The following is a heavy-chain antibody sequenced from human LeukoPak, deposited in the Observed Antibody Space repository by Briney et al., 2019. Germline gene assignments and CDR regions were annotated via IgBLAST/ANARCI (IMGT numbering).Heavy chain of an antibody. CDR3: AKDGYIVAVAGFDY. J-gene: IGHJ4*02. V-gene: IGHV3-23*01. CDR2: ISGSGGST. CDR1: GFAVRHYC. D-gene: IGHD6-19*01. Sequence: GGSLRLSCAASGFAVRHYCMTWVRQAPGKGLEWVSAISGSGGSTYYADSVKGRFTISRDNSKNTLYLQMNSLRAEDTAVYYCAKDGYIVAVAGFDYWGQGTLVTVSS.